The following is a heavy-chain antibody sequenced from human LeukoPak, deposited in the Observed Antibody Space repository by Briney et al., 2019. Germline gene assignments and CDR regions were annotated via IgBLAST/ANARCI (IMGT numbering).Heavy chain of an antibody. CDR2: ISWNSGSI. D-gene: IGHD2-2*02. V-gene: IGHV3-9*01. Sequence: PGGSLRLSCAASGFTFDDYAMHWVRHAPGKGLEWVSGISWNSGSIGYADSVKGRFTISRDNAKNSLYLQMNSLRAEDTALYYCAKDGYCSSTSCYTWFDPWGQGTLVTVSS. CDR1: GFTFDDYA. J-gene: IGHJ5*02. CDR3: AKDGYCSSTSCYTWFDP.